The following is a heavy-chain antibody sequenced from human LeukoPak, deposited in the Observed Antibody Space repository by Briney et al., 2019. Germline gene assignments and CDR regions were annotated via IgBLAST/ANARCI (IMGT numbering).Heavy chain of an antibody. V-gene: IGHV1-69*13. CDR2: IIPIFGTA. CDR1: GGTFSSYA. Sequence: ASVKVSCKASGGTFSSYAISWVRQAPGQGLEWMGGIIPIFGTANYAQKFQGRVTITADESTSTAYMELSSLRSEDTAVYYCARDGGPMVRGPNDAFDIWGQGTMVTVSS. D-gene: IGHD3-10*01. CDR3: ARDGGPMVRGPNDAFDI. J-gene: IGHJ3*02.